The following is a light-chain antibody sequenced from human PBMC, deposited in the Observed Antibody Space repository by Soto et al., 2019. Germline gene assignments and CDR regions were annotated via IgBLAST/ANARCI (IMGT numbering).Light chain of an antibody. Sequence: QSALTQPASVSGSPGQSITISCTGTSSDVGGYNYVSWYQHHPGKAPKLLIYDVSNRPSGVSSRFSGSKYGNTASLTISGLQAEDEADYYCSSYTSSSPVVFGGGTKLTVL. CDR2: DVS. V-gene: IGLV2-14*03. J-gene: IGLJ2*01. CDR3: SSYTSSSPVV. CDR1: SSDVGGYNY.